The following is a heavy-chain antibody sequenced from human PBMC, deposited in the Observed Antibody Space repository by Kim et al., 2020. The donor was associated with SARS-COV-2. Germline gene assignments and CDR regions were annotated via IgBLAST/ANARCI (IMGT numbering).Heavy chain of an antibody. CDR1: GFTFTTYS. V-gene: IGHV3-23*01. D-gene: IGHD1-26*01. Sequence: GGSLRLSCAASGFTFTTYSMSWVRQAPGKGLDWVSTINHSGDITYYADSVKGRFTISRDNAKNTLYLQMNSLRADDTALYYCAKDILSGSGYGRVDYWG. J-gene: IGHJ4*01. CDR3: AKDILSGSGYGRVDY. CDR2: INHSGDIT.